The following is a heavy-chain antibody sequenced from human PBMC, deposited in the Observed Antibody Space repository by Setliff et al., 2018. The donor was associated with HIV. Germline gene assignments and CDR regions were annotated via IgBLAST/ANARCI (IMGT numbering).Heavy chain of an antibody. V-gene: IGHV4-59*01. CDR1: GGSISSDY. J-gene: IGHJ5*02. CDR2: AHYTERT. D-gene: IGHD1-20*01. CDR3: ATGRRYGLFNP. Sequence: SETLSLTCSVSGGSISSDYWSWIRQPPGKGLEWIAYAHYTERTNYNPSLKSRVTISVDTSKNQFTLNLNSVTAADTAVYDCATGRRYGLFNPWGQGTLVTVSS.